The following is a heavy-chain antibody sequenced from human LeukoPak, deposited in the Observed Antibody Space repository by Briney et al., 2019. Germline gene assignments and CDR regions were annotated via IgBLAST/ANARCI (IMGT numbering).Heavy chain of an antibody. CDR3: ARDHCSGGSCYSFYDY. CDR1: GGSISSYY. Sequence: PSETLSLTCTVSGGSISSYYWSWIRQPAGKGLEWIGRIYTSGSTNYNPSLKSRVTMSVGTSKNQFSLKLSSVTAADTAVYYCARDHCSGGSCYSFYDYWGQGTLVTVSS. J-gene: IGHJ4*02. V-gene: IGHV4-4*07. D-gene: IGHD2-15*01. CDR2: IYTSGST.